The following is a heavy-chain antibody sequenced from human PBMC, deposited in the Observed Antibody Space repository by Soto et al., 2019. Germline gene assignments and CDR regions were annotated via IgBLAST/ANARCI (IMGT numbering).Heavy chain of an antibody. J-gene: IGHJ3*02. CDR1: GGSISSGGYY. D-gene: IGHD6-13*01. CDR2: IYYSGST. V-gene: IGHV4-31*03. CDR3: AREGEQLGFKVAFDI. Sequence: SETLSLTCTVSGGSISSGGYYWSWIRQHPGKGLEWIGYIYYSGSTYYNPSLKSRVTISVDTSKHQFSLKLSSVTAADTAVYYCAREGEQLGFKVAFDIWGQGTMVTVSS.